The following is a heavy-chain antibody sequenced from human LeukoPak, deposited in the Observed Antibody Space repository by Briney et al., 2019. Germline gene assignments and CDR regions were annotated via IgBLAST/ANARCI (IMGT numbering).Heavy chain of an antibody. CDR3: AKPPPNSNYLDY. CDR1: GGSITSYY. CDR2: IYVPETT. J-gene: IGHJ4*02. V-gene: IGHV4-4*07. Sequence: PSETLSLTCTVSGGSITSYYWTWIRQPAGKGLEWIGRIYVPETTNYNPSLKSRVTMSVDTSKSQFSLKLTSVTAADTAVYYCAKPPPNSNYLDYCGQGILVTVSS. D-gene: IGHD2/OR15-2a*01.